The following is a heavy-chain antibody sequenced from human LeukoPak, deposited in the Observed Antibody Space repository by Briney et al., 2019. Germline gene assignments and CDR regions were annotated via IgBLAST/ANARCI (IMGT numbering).Heavy chain of an antibody. D-gene: IGHD1/OR15-1a*01. CDR3: AREAGYDRTNSVDY. J-gene: IGHJ4*02. CDR1: GFTVSSNY. Sequence: GGSLRLSCAASGFTVSSNYMSWVRQAPGKGLEWVSVIYSGGSTYYADSVKGRFTISRDNSKNTLYLQMNSLRAEDTAVYYCAREAGYDRTNSVDYWGQGTLVTVSS. CDR2: IYSGGST. V-gene: IGHV3-66*01.